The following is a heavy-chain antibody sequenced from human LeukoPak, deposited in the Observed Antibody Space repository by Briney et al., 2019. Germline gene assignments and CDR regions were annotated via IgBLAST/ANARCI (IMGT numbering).Heavy chain of an antibody. CDR3: AKSGGYGLIDY. CDR2: IYSSGST. CDR1: GAPISGSGYY. V-gene: IGHV4-39*01. Sequence: PSETLSLTCTVSGAPISGSGYYWGWIRQPPGKGLEWIGSIYSSGSTYYNASLQSRVTISIETSKNQISLRLNSVTAADTAMYYCAKSGGYGLIDYWGQGTLVTVSS. J-gene: IGHJ4*02. D-gene: IGHD1-26*01.